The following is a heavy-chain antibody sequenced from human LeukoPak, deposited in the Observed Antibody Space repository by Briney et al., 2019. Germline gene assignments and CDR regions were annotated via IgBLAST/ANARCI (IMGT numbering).Heavy chain of an antibody. J-gene: IGHJ4*02. CDR3: AKDPVLRFLEWPAPIDY. V-gene: IGHV3-30*02. D-gene: IGHD3-3*01. Sequence: PGGSLRLSCAASGFTFSSYGMHWVRQAPGKGLEWVAFIRYDGSNKYYADSVKGRFTISRDNSKNTLYLQMNSLRAEDTAVYYCAKDPVLRFLEWPAPIDYWGQGTLVTVSS. CDR1: GFTFSSYG. CDR2: IRYDGSNK.